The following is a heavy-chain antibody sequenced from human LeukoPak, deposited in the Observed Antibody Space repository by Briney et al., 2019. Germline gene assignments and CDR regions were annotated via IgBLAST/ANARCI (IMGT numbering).Heavy chain of an antibody. Sequence: ASVKVSCKASGYTFSTFGISWVRQGPGHGLEWMGYISGRSDDIHYAQTFEGRLTMTTDPSTSPAYIDLVSLTSDDTAVYYCARDWDGRSDCLDPWGQGTLVIVSS. CDR2: ISGRSDDI. J-gene: IGHJ5*02. CDR1: GYTFSTFG. CDR3: ARDWDGRSDCLDP. V-gene: IGHV1-18*01. D-gene: IGHD1-26*01.